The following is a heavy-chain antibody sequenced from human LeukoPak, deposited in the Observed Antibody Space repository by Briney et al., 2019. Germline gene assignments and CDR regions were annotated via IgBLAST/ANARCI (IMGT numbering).Heavy chain of an antibody. J-gene: IGHJ6*02. CDR3: ARGDSYGSNYYGMDV. CDR1: GFTFSSYE. D-gene: IGHD5-18*01. Sequence: PGGSLRLSCAASGFTFSSYEINWVRQAPGKGLEWVSYITSSGSTIYYADSVKGRFTISRDNAKNSLYLQMNSLRAEVTAVYYCARGDSYGSNYYGMDVWGQGTTVTVSS. V-gene: IGHV3-48*03. CDR2: ITSSGSTI.